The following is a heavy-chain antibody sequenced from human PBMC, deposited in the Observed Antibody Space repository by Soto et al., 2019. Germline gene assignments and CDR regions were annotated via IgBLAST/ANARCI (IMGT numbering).Heavy chain of an antibody. V-gene: IGHV3-11*06. Sequence: QVQLVESGGGLVKPGGSLRLSCAASGFIFSDYSMNWIRQAPGKGLEWVSYISTSSSYTNYADSVKGRFTISRDNAKNSLYLQMNSLRAEDTAVYYCAREMKDGDYVDYWGQGTLVTVSS. J-gene: IGHJ4*02. D-gene: IGHD4-17*01. CDR1: GFIFSDYS. CDR2: ISTSSSYT. CDR3: AREMKDGDYVDY.